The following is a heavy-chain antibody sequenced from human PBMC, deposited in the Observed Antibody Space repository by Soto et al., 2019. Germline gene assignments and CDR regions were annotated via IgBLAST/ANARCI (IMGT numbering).Heavy chain of an antibody. CDR1: GFSFGDSY. CDR2: ISGGSSYT. Sequence: QVQLVESGGGLVKPGGSLRLACAACGFSFGDSYMSWVRQAPGKGLEWLSYISGGSSYTNYADSVKGRFTISRDNAKRSLYLEMNSLRADDTAVYYCAKTIVAASGYYFDHWGQGNLVTVSS. J-gene: IGHJ4*02. D-gene: IGHD3-10*01. CDR3: AKTIVAASGYYFDH. V-gene: IGHV3-11*06.